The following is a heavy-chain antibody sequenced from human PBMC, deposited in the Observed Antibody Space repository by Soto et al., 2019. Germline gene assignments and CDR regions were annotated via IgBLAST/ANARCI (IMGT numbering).Heavy chain of an antibody. CDR2: ISAYNGNT. D-gene: IGHD2-15*01. CDR3: AAYDCSGGSCYYNWFDP. J-gene: IGHJ5*02. V-gene: IGHV1-18*01. CDR1: GCTFTSYG. Sequence: ASVKVSCKASGCTFTSYGISWVRQAPGQGLEWMGWISAYNGNTNYAQKLQGRVTMTTDTPTSTAYMELRSLRSDDTAVYYCAAYDCSGGSCYYNWFDPWGQGTLVTVSS.